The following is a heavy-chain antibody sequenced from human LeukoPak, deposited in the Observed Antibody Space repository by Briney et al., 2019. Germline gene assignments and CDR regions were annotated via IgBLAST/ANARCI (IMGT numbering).Heavy chain of an antibody. J-gene: IGHJ4*02. CDR2: ISGSGGST. CDR1: GFTFSSYA. Sequence: GGSLRLSCAASGFTFSSYAMSWVRQAPGKGLEWVSSISGSGGSTYYADSVKGRFSISRDNSKNTLYLQVNSLRADDTAVYYCAKGLWFGDYFDYWGQGTLVTVSS. V-gene: IGHV3-23*01. D-gene: IGHD3-10*01. CDR3: AKGLWFGDYFDY.